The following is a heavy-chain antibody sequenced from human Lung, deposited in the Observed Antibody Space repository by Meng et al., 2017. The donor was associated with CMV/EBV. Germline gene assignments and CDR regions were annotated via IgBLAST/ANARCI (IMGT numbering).Heavy chain of an antibody. D-gene: IGHD2/OR15-2a*01. CDR3: ARGRGNQPLFDF. J-gene: IGHJ4*02. CDR1: GCVLSTYT. CDR2: RISVLNSG. Sequence: KPRSAFSVPCKNEGCVLSTYTRCWVRQAIGQGLVWMAVRISVLNSGKSAPRFQDRVTFTADEPTTTAYMKMSSLTFEGKAVYFCARGRGNQPLFDFWGQGTRVT. V-gene: IGHV1-69*16.